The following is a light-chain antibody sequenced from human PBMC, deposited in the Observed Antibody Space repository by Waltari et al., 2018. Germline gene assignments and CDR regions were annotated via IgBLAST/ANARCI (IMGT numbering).Light chain of an antibody. J-gene: IGLJ3*02. CDR3: QTGGHGTWV. CDR2: VNSDGSH. Sequence: QLVLTQSPSASASLGASVKLTCTLSSGHSSNIIAWHQQQPEKGPRYLMKVNSDGSHSKGDESPHLLSAHIAVAGRYLTIGSVQCEDEADYYCQTGGHGTWVFGGGTKLTVL. V-gene: IGLV4-69*01. CDR1: SGHSSNI.